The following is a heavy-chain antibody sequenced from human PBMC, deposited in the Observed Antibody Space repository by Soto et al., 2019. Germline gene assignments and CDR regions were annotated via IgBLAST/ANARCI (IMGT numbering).Heavy chain of an antibody. CDR1: GGSFSGYY. Sequence: PSCTMSLTCAVYGGSFSGYYWSWIRQPPGKGLEWIGEINHSGSTNYNPSLKSRVTISVDTSKNQFSLKLSSVTAADTAVYYSASGAIAAAGTSRAFDIWGQGTMVTVSS. J-gene: IGHJ3*02. CDR3: ASGAIAAAGTSRAFDI. V-gene: IGHV4-34*01. D-gene: IGHD6-13*01. CDR2: INHSGST.